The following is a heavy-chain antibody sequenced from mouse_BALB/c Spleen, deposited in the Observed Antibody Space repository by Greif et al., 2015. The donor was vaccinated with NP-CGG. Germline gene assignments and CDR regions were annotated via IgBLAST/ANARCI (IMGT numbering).Heavy chain of an antibody. Sequence: VQLQQSGPGLVAPSQSLSITCTVSGFSLTSYGVRWVRQPPGKGLEWLGVIWAGGSTNYNSALMSRLSISKDNSKSQVFLKMNSLQTDDTAMYYCARERSMITYYFDYWGQGTTLTVSS. CDR1: GFSLTSYG. D-gene: IGHD2-4*01. CDR2: IWAGGST. CDR3: ARERSMITYYFDY. J-gene: IGHJ2*01. V-gene: IGHV2-9*02.